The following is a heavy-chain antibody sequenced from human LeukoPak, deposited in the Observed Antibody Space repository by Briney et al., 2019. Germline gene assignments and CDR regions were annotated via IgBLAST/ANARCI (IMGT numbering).Heavy chain of an antibody. V-gene: IGHV3-21*01. J-gene: IGHJ3*02. CDR3: ASAAAGSFDI. CDR1: GFTFSSYS. D-gene: IGHD6-13*01. CDR2: ISSTRSDI. Sequence: GGSLRLSCAASGFTFSSYSMNWVRQAPGKGLEWVSSISSTRSDIYYADSVKGRFTISRDNAKNSLYLQMNSLRAEDTAVYYCASAAAGSFDIWGQGTMVTVSS.